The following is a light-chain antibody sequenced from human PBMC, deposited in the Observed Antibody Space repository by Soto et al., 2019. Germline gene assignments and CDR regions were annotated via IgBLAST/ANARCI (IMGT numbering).Light chain of an antibody. J-gene: IGKJ1*01. Sequence: EIVMTQSPATLSVSPGERVTLSCRASQSVSSSLAWYQQKPGQAPRLLIYGASTRAIGIPGRFSGSGSETECTLTISSLQSEEFAVYYCQQYNNWWTFGQGTKVETK. CDR2: GAS. CDR3: QQYNNWWT. V-gene: IGKV3-15*01. CDR1: QSVSSS.